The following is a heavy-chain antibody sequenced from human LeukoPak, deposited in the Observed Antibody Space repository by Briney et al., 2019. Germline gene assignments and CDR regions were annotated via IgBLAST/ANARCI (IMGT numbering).Heavy chain of an antibody. D-gene: IGHD1-26*01. J-gene: IGHJ4*02. CDR2: IYSGGST. CDR3: ARGVGTRDY. Sequence: GGSLRLSCAASGFTFSSYGMSWVRQAPGKGLEWVSVIYSGGSTYYADSVKGRFTISRDNSKNTLYLQMNSLRAEDTAVYYCARGVGTRDYWGQGTLVTVSS. CDR1: GFTFSSYG. V-gene: IGHV3-66*01.